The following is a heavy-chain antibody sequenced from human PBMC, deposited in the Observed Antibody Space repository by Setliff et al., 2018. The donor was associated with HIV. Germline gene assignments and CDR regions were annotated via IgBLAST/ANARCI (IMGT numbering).Heavy chain of an antibody. CDR2: IYTSGST. Sequence: SETLSLTCTVSGGSISSGSYYWSWIRQPAGKGLEWIGHIYTSGSTNYNPSLESRVTISVDTSKNQFSLKLISVTAADTAVYYCASRVYYYDSSGYLREEGFDPWGQGTLVTVSS. J-gene: IGHJ5*02. CDR1: GGSISSGSYY. V-gene: IGHV4-61*09. CDR3: ASRVYYYDSSGYLREEGFDP. D-gene: IGHD3-22*01.